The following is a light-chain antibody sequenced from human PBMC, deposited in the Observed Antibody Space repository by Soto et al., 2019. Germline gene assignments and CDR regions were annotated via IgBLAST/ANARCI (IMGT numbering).Light chain of an antibody. Sequence: EIMLTHSPATLALSPWERVTLSFRASQSVSSYLAWYQQKPGQAPRLLIYGASNRATGIPDRFSGSGSGTDFTLTISRLEPEDFAVYYCQQYGSSGTFGQGTKV. V-gene: IGKV3-20*01. J-gene: IGKJ1*01. CDR1: QSVSSY. CDR3: QQYGSSGT. CDR2: GAS.